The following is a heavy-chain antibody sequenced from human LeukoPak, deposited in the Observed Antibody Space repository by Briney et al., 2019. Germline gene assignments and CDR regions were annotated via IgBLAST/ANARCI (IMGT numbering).Heavy chain of an antibody. CDR2: FDPEDGET. D-gene: IGHD6-19*01. CDR3: ATVQSSGWPFDY. J-gene: IGHJ4*02. CDR1: GYTLTELS. Sequence: GASVKVSCKASGYTLTELSMHWVRQAPGKGLEWMGGFDPEDGETIYAQKFQGRVTMTEDTSTDTAYMELSSLRSEDTAVYYCATVQSSGWPFDYWGQGTLVTVSS. V-gene: IGHV1-24*01.